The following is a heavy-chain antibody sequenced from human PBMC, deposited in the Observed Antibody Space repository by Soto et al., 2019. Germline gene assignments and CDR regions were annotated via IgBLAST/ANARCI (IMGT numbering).Heavy chain of an antibody. Sequence: GESLKISCKGSGYSFTSYWIGWVRQMPGKGLEWMGTIYPGDSDTRYSPSFQGQVTISADKSISTAYLQWSSLKASDTAMYYCARHDGSSWSPEYFQHWGQGTLATVSS. J-gene: IGHJ1*01. D-gene: IGHD6-13*01. CDR1: GYSFTSYW. CDR3: ARHDGSSWSPEYFQH. CDR2: IYPGDSDT. V-gene: IGHV5-51*01.